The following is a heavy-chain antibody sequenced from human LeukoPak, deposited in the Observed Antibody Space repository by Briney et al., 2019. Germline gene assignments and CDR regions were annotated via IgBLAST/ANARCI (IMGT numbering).Heavy chain of an antibody. D-gene: IGHD3-10*01. Sequence: ASVKVSCKASGYTFTGYYMHWVRQAPGQGLEWMGWINPNSGGTNYAQKFQGRVTMTRDTSISTAYVELSRLRSDDTAVYYCARVGYYYGSGSYYRTPIYFDYWGQGTLVTVSS. CDR1: GYTFTGYY. CDR2: INPNSGGT. J-gene: IGHJ4*02. V-gene: IGHV1-2*02. CDR3: ARVGYYYGSGSYYRTPIYFDY.